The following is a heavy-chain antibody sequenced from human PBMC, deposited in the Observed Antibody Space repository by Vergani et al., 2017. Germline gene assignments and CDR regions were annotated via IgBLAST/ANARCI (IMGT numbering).Heavy chain of an antibody. CDR1: GYTFTGYY. CDR3: ARETGDTAMVNGPGY. Sequence: QVQLVQSGAEVKKPGASVKVSCKASGYTFTGYYMHWVRQAPGQGLEWMGWINPNSGGTNYAQKFQGWVTMTRDTSISTAYMELSRLRSDDTAVYYCARETGDTAMVNGPGYWGQGTLVTVSS. J-gene: IGHJ4*02. V-gene: IGHV1-2*04. D-gene: IGHD5-18*01. CDR2: INPNSGGT.